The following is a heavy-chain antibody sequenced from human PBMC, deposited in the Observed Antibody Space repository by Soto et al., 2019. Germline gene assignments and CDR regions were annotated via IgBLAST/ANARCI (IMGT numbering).Heavy chain of an antibody. Sequence: EVQLLESGGGLVQPGGSLVLSCAAPGFTFNNYPMSCFRQAPGKGPEWGSGIGGSGRTTYYAESLKGRFTISRDNYNKTLFVQMKSRRAEYTAVYYCTKSRYSDSSGDFYDYWGQGTLVTVSS. D-gene: IGHD3-22*01. V-gene: IGHV3-23*01. CDR2: IGGSGRTT. CDR1: GFTFNNYP. J-gene: IGHJ4*02. CDR3: TKSRYSDSSGDFYDY.